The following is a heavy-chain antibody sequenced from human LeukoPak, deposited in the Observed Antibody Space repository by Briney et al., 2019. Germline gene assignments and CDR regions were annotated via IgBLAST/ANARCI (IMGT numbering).Heavy chain of an antibody. CDR3: ARAPRYSGWFDP. D-gene: IGHD3-10*01. CDR2: IIPLLRRT. Sequence: ASVKVSCKTSRDTFTNYTITWLRQAPGQGPQWMGRIIPLLRRTNYARTFQGRLTISTDESTNTIYLELSSLTSEDTAVYYCARAPRYSGWFDPWGQGTRVTVSS. V-gene: IGHV1-69*05. CDR1: RDTFTNYT. J-gene: IGHJ5*02.